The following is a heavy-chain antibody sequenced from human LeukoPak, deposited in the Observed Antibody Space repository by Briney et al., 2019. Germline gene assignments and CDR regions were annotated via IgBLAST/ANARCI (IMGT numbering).Heavy chain of an antibody. CDR3: ATKYSVAVAAYPPYFDH. CDR1: GGSFSGHY. D-gene: IGHD6-19*01. CDR2: INQSGST. J-gene: IGHJ4*02. V-gene: IGHV4-34*01. Sequence: ASETLSLSCAVYGGSFSGHYWSWIRQSPGRGLEWIGEINQSGSTNYNPSLKSRVTVSVDTSKNQFSLKLNSVTAADTGVYYCATKYSVAVAAYPPYFDHWGQGTLVTVSS.